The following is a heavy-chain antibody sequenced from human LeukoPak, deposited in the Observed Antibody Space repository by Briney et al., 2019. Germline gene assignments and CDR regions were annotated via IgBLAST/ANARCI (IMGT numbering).Heavy chain of an antibody. V-gene: IGHV3-23*01. Sequence: GGSLRLSCAASGFTFSSYSMNWVRQAPGKGLEWVSEISRSGGSTYYADSVKGRFTISRDNSKNTVYLQMSSLRAEDTAVYYCAKAKWFGESPFDYWGQGSLVTVSS. J-gene: IGHJ4*02. CDR3: AKAKWFGESPFDY. CDR2: ISRSGGST. D-gene: IGHD3-10*01. CDR1: GFTFSSYS.